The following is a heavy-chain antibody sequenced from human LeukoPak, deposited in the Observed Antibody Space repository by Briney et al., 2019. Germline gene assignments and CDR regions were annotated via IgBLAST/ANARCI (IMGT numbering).Heavy chain of an antibody. D-gene: IGHD6-6*01. Sequence: GASVKVSCKASGYTFTGYYMHWVRQAPGQGLEWMGWINPNSGGTNYAQKFQGRVTMTRDTSISTAYMELSRLRSDDTAVYYCAREGLYRSSFEGGNWFDPWGQGTLVTVSS. CDR2: INPNSGGT. CDR3: AREGLYRSSFEGGNWFDP. J-gene: IGHJ5*02. V-gene: IGHV1-2*02. CDR1: GYTFTGYY.